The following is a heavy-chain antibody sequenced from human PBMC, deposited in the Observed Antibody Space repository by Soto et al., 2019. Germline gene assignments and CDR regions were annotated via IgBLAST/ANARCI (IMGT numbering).Heavy chain of an antibody. J-gene: IGHJ2*01. CDR1: GGTFSNYP. CDR3: ARGNHRWLQLWYFDL. V-gene: IGHV1-69*12. D-gene: IGHD5-12*01. Sequence: QVQLVQSGAEVKKPGSSVKVSCKASGGTFSNYPISWVRQAPGQGLEWMGGIIPIFGTVNYAQKFQGRVTITADESTSTAYMELSSLRSEGTAVYYCARGNHRWLQLWYFDLCGRGTLVTVSS. CDR2: IIPIFGTV.